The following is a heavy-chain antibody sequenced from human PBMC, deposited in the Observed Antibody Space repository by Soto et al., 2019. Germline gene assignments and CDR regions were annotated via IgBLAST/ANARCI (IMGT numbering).Heavy chain of an antibody. CDR1: GYTLTTYG. Sequence: QVQLVQSGAEVKKPGASVKVSCKAAGYTLTTYGVSWVRQAPGQGLEWVGWISAYNDHTNYAHKFQCRVTMTTDTSTSTAYMELRSLRSDATDVYYCARGTYFDYWGQGTLVTVSS. CDR3: ARGTYFDY. J-gene: IGHJ4*02. V-gene: IGHV1-18*01. CDR2: ISAYNDHT. D-gene: IGHD1-1*01.